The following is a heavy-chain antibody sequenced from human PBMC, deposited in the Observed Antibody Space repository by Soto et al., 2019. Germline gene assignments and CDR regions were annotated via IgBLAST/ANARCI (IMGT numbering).Heavy chain of an antibody. V-gene: IGHV1-69*13. CDR1: GGTFSSYA. CDR2: IIPIFGTA. D-gene: IGHD2-2*02. Sequence: SVKVSCKASGGTFSSYAISWVRQAPGQGLEWMGGIIPIFGTANYAQRFQGRVTITADESTSTAYMELSSLRSEGTAVYYCARGPVRYCSSTSCYTAYSSSWYGDYWGQGTLVTVSS. J-gene: IGHJ4*02. CDR3: ARGPVRYCSSTSCYTAYSSSWYGDY.